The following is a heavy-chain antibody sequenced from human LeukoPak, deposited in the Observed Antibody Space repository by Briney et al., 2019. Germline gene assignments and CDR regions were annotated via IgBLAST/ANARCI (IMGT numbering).Heavy chain of an antibody. CDR3: ARGPINYYDSSGFDFDY. J-gene: IGHJ4*02. D-gene: IGHD3-22*01. CDR2: INHSGST. Sequence: SETLSLTCAVYGGSFSGYYWSWIRQPPGKGLEWIGEINHSGSTNYNPSLKCRVTISVDTSKKQFSLKLSSVTAADTAVYYCARGPINYYDSSGFDFDYWGQGTLVTVSS. V-gene: IGHV4-34*01. CDR1: GGSFSGYY.